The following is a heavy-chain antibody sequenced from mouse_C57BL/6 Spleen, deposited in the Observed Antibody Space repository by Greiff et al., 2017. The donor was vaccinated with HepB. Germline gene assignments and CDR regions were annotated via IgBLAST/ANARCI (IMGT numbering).Heavy chain of an antibody. Sequence: VQLQQSGPELVKPGASVKISCKASGYTFTDYYMNWVKQSHGKSLEWIGDINPNNGGTSYNQKFKGKATLTVDKSSSTAYMELRSLTSEDSAVYYCARHYDYDPWYAMDYWGQGTSVTVSS. CDR2: INPNNGGT. CDR3: ARHYDYDPWYAMDY. V-gene: IGHV1-26*01. CDR1: GYTFTDYY. D-gene: IGHD2-4*01. J-gene: IGHJ4*01.